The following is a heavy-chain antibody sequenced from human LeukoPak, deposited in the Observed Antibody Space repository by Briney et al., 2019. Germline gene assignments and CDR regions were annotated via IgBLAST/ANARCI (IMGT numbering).Heavy chain of an antibody. CDR1: GGSITSYY. CDR3: ARDGDILTDDAFDI. D-gene: IGHD3-9*01. J-gene: IGHJ3*02. Sequence: SETLSLTCTVSGGSITSYYWSWIRQPAGKGLEWIGRIYTSGSTNYNPSLKSRVTMSVDTSKNQFSLKLSSVTAADTAVYYCARDGDILTDDAFDIWGQGTMVTVSS. V-gene: IGHV4-4*07. CDR2: IYTSGST.